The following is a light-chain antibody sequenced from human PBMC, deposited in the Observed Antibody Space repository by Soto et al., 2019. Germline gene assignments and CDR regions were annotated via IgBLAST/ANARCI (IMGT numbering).Light chain of an antibody. CDR3: SSYTSSSTLVV. CDR1: SSDVGGYNY. Sequence: QAALTQPASVSGSPGQSITISCTGTSSDVGGYNYVSWYQQHPGKAPKLMIYDVSNRPSGVSNRLSGSKSGNTASLTISGLQAEDEADYYCSSYTSSSTLVVLGGGTKLPVL. V-gene: IGLV2-14*01. J-gene: IGLJ2*01. CDR2: DVS.